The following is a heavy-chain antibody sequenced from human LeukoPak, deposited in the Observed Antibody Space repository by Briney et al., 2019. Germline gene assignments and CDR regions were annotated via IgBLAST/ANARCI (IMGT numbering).Heavy chain of an antibody. D-gene: IGHD3-10*01. CDR2: SYPGDSDS. Sequence: GESLKISCKGSGYSFSTYWIGWVRQMPGKGLEWMGISYPGDSDSRYSPSVQGQVTISADKSISTAYVQWSSLKASDTAMYYCARRAATGKHFDYWGQGTLVTVSS. J-gene: IGHJ4*02. CDR1: GYSFSTYW. V-gene: IGHV5-51*01. CDR3: ARRAATGKHFDY.